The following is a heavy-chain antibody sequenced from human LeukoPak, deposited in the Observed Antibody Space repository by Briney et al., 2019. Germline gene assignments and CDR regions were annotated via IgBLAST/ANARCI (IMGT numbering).Heavy chain of an antibody. Sequence: GASVTVSCKASGRTFSSYAISWVRPAPGQGLEWMGGIIPIFGTANYAQKFQGRVTLTADESTRPPYMELSSLRSEDTAVYYCACGGDNEVPGYWGQGTLVTVSS. CDR2: IIPIFGTA. V-gene: IGHV1-69*13. CDR1: GRTFSSYA. D-gene: IGHD2-2*01. CDR3: ACGGDNEVPGY. J-gene: IGHJ4*02.